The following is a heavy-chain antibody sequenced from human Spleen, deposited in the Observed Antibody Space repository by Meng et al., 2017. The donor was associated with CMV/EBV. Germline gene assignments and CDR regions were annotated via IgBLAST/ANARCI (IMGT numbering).Heavy chain of an antibody. V-gene: IGHV1-2*02. CDR1: GGTFSSYA. D-gene: IGHD1-26*01. J-gene: IGHJ4*02. CDR2: INPNSGGT. CDR3: AITSGSYFAY. Sequence: ASVKVSCKASGGTFSSYAISWVRQAPGQGLEWMGWINPNSGGTNYAQKFRGRVTMTRDTSISTGHMELSRLRSDDTAVYYCAITSGSYFAYWGQGTLVTVSS.